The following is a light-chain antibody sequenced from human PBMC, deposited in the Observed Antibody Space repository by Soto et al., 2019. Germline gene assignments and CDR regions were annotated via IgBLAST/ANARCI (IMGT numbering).Light chain of an antibody. V-gene: IGLV2-11*01. CDR3: CSYAGSYPFV. CDR1: SSDVGGYNY. Sequence: QSVLTQPRSVSGSPGQSVTISCTGTSSDVGGYNYVSWYQHHPGKAPKLMIYDVDTRPSGVPDRFSGSKSGNTASLTISGLQAEDEADYYCCSYAGSYPFVFGTGTKVTVL. J-gene: IGLJ1*01. CDR2: DVD.